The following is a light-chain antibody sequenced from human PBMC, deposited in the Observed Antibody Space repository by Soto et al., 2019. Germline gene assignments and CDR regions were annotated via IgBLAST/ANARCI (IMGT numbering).Light chain of an antibody. CDR2: RND. V-gene: IGLV1-47*01. CDR1: TSNIGNNY. Sequence: QSVLTQVPSASETPGQRVTIFCSGSTSNIGNNYVYWYQQLPGAAPRLLMYRNDKRPTGVPDRFSGSKSGTSASLAISGLRAEDEAEYHCASWDDTLSGPVFGGGTKVTVL. J-gene: IGLJ2*01. CDR3: ASWDDTLSGPV.